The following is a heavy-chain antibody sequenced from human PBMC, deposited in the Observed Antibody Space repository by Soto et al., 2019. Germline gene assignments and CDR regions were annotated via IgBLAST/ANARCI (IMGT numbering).Heavy chain of an antibody. CDR2: ISYDGSNK. J-gene: IGHJ4*02. CDR1: GFTFSSYA. CDR3: ARGVGDGYLYDY. V-gene: IGHV3-30-3*01. Sequence: QVQLVEAGGGVVQPGRSLRLSCAASGFTFSSYAMHWVRQAPGKGLEWVAVISYDGSNKYYADYVKGRFTISRDNSKSPLYLQMNSLRAEDTAVYYCARGVGDGYLYDYWGQGTLVTVSS. D-gene: IGHD1-26*01.